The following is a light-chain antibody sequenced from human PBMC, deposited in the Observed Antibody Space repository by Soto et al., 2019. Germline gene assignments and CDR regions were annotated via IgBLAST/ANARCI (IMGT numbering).Light chain of an antibody. CDR3: QHYHNLPFT. CDR1: QDISNY. J-gene: IGKJ3*01. Sequence: DIQMTQSPSSLSASVGDRVTITCQASQDISNYLSWYQQKPGKAPKLLIYDAANLQTGVPSRFSGGGSGTHFALTISGLQTEDIATYYCQHYHNLPFTFGPGTKVDVK. V-gene: IGKV1-33*01. CDR2: DAA.